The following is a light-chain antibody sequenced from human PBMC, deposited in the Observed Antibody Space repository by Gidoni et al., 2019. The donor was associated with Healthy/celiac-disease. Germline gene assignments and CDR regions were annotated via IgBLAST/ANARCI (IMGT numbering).Light chain of an antibody. J-gene: IGKJ1*01. V-gene: IGKV1-39*01. Sequence: DIEITQSPSSLSASVGDRGTITCRASQSISSYLNWYQQKPGKAPKLLIYAASSLQSGVPSTFSCSGSGTDFTLTISSLQPEDFATYYCQQSYSTPQTFGQGTKVEIK. CDR3: QQSYSTPQT. CDR1: QSISSY. CDR2: AAS.